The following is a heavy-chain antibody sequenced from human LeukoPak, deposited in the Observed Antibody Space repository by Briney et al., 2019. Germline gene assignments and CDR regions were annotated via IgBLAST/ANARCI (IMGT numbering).Heavy chain of an antibody. D-gene: IGHD3-22*01. CDR3: ARHPPRYYYRDYYYYMDV. CDR1: GGSISSYY. V-gene: IGHV4-59*08. Sequence: SETLSLTCTVSGGSISSYYWNWIRQPPGKGLEWIGSISYSGSTKYNPSLESRVTISVDTSKNQFSLKLSSVTAADTAVYYCARHPPRYYYRDYYYYMDVWGKGTTVTISS. J-gene: IGHJ6*03. CDR2: ISYSGST.